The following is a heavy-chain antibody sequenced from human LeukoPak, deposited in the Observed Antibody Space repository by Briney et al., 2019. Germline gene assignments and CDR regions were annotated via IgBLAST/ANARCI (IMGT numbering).Heavy chain of an antibody. J-gene: IGHJ4*02. CDR2: IHIDYST. CDR1: EFTVNSNY. CDR3: ASRVDY. V-gene: IGHV3-66*01. Sequence: GALRLSCAASEFTVNSNYMSWVRQAPGKGLEWVSVIHIDYSTYYADSVKGRFTISRDDAKNTLYLQMNSLRTEDTAVYYCASRVDYWGQGTLVTVSS.